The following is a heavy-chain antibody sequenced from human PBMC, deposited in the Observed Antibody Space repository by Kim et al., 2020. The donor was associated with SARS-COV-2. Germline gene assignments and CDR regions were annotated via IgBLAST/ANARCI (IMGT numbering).Heavy chain of an antibody. V-gene: IGHV4-30-2*05. CDR3: ASQGLMVRGGFGY. Sequence: SNPPLKGRVTKPVDTSKNQFSLKLRSVTAADTAVYYCASQGLMVRGGFGYWGQGTLVTVSS. D-gene: IGHD3-10*01. J-gene: IGHJ4*02.